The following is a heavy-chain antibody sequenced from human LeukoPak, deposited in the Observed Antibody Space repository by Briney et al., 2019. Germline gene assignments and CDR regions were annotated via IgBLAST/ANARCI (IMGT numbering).Heavy chain of an antibody. CDR2: VHDSAGT. CDR3: AKGRKDFDTNLGPFDS. D-gene: IGHD3-9*01. J-gene: IGHJ4*02. V-gene: IGHV4-59*01. CDR1: GGSINKYY. Sequence: SETLSLTCTVSGGSINKYYWGWIRQSPGKGLEWLGYVHDSAGTIYNPSLKSRVTISVGTSKTQFSLKVTSVTTADTAVYYCAKGRKDFDTNLGPFDSWGQGILVTVSS.